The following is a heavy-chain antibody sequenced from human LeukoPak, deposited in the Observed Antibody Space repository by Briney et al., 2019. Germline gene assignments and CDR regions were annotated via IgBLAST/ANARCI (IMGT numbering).Heavy chain of an antibody. J-gene: IGHJ4*02. D-gene: IGHD6-13*01. CDR3: AREIAATGAAVDY. CDR1: GYTFTDYY. Sequence: GASVKVSCKASGYTFTDYYIHWVRQAPRQGLEWMGRINCITGDTRSAQKFQGGVTMTRDTSISTAYMQLSSLRSDDTAVYYCAREIAATGAAVDYWGQGTLVRVSS. V-gene: IGHV1-2*06. CDR2: INCITGDT.